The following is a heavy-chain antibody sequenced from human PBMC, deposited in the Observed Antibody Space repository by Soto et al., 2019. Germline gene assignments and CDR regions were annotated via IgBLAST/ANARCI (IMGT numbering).Heavy chain of an antibody. D-gene: IGHD3-9*01. Sequence: QVQLQESGPGLVRPSVTLSLTCAVSGGSISSTNWWSWVRQPPGKGLAWIGEMYHSGSTNYNPSLKSRVPISVDKSNNQVALKLNSVTAADTAVYYCARARTGRDAFDIWGQGTMVTVSS. V-gene: IGHV4-4*02. J-gene: IGHJ3*02. CDR3: ARARTGRDAFDI. CDR1: GGSISSTNW. CDR2: MYHSGST.